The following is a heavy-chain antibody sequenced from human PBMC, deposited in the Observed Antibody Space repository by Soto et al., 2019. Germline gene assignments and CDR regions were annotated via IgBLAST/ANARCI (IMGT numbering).Heavy chain of an antibody. J-gene: IGHJ4*02. CDR3: ARWGTTGGLDV. D-gene: IGHD3-16*01. CDR2: TSYDGRNN. Sequence: QVQLVESGGGVVQPGTSLRLSCVGSGFTFRSSVIHWVRQAPGKGLEWVALTSYDGRNNFYGDSEKGRFTISRHNSRNTVELQMDSLIFEDTALYYGARWGTTGGLDVWGQGALVSVSS. V-gene: IGHV3-33*05. CDR1: GFTFRSSV.